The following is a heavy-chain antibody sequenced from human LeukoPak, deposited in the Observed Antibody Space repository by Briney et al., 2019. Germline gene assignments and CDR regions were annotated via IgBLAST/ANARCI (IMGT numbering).Heavy chain of an antibody. CDR3: TRTRDYAMDV. V-gene: IGHV6-1*01. J-gene: IGHJ6*02. CDR1: GDRVSSDSAG. Sequence: SQTLSLTCAISGDRVSSDSAGWNWIRQSPSRGLEWLGKTYYRSKWYTEYALSVKSRVSINPDTSKNQFSLQLNSATPEDTAVYYCTRTRDYAMDVWGQGTTVAVSS. CDR2: TYYRSKWYT.